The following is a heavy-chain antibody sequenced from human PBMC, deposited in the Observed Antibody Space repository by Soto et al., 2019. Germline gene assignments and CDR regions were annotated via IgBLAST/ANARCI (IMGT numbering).Heavy chain of an antibody. D-gene: IGHD6-19*01. CDR2: IYYSGST. J-gene: IGHJ5*02. CDR1: GGSISSGGYY. CDR3: ARRSRGWYFDP. V-gene: IGHV4-31*03. Sequence: SEILSLTCTVSGGSISSGGYYWSWIRQHPGKGLEWIGYIYYSGSTYYNPSLKSRVTISVDTSKNQFSLKLSSVTAADTAVYYCARRSRGWYFDPWGQGTLVTVSS.